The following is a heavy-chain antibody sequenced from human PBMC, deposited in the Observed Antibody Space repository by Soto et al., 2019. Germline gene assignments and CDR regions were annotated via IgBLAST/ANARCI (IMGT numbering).Heavy chain of an antibody. V-gene: IGHV3-21*01. Sequence: PGGSLRLSCAASGFTFRSYSMNWVRQAPGKGLEWVSSIIINSNNIYYADSVKGRFTISRDNVKNSLYLQMNSLRAEDTAVYYCARVMVAGSAWDGCDIWGQGTMVTVSS. J-gene: IGHJ3*02. CDR2: IIINSNNI. CDR1: GFTFRSYS. D-gene: IGHD6-19*01. CDR3: ARVMVAGSAWDGCDI.